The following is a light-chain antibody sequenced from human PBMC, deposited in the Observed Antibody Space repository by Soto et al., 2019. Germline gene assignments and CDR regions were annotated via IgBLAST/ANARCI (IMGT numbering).Light chain of an antibody. CDR2: DAS. CDR1: QTVSSNY. V-gene: IGKV3-20*01. CDR3: QQYGSSPVT. J-gene: IGKJ2*01. Sequence: EIVLTQSPGTLSLSPGEGATFSCRASQTVSSNYLAWYQQKAGQAPRLLIHDASSRAAGIPDRFSGSGSGTDFTLTISRLEPDDFAVYYCQQYGSSPVTFGQGTKLEIK.